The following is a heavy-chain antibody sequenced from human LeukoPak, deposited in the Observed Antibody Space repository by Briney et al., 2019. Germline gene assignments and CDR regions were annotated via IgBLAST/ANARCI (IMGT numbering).Heavy chain of an antibody. D-gene: IGHD3-10*01. CDR1: GDSISNYY. V-gene: IGHV4-59*01. J-gene: IGHJ5*02. CDR2: IYYTGQT. Sequence: SETLCLTCSVSGDSISNYYWTWIRQPPGKGLEWIGYIYYTGQTNYNPSLKSRVTISVDTSKGHFSLRLTSVTAADTAMYYRARGGGDYIGSGDWCDPGREETLVTVSS. CDR3: ARGGGDYIGSGDWCDP.